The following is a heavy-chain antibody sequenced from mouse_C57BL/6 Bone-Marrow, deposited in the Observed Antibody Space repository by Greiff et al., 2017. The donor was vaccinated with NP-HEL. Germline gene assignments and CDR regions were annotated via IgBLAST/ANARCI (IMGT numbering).Heavy chain of an antibody. CDR1: GYTFTSYG. CDR2: IYPRSGNT. D-gene: IGHD1-1*01. CDR3: ARESDYYGSSWYFDY. V-gene: IGHV1-81*01. Sequence: VQLQQSGAELARPGASVKLSCKASGYTFTSYGISWVKQRTGQGLEWIGEIYPRSGNTYYNEKFKGKATLTADKSSSTAYMELRSLTSEDSAVYFCARESDYYGSSWYFDYWGQGTTLTVSS. J-gene: IGHJ2*01.